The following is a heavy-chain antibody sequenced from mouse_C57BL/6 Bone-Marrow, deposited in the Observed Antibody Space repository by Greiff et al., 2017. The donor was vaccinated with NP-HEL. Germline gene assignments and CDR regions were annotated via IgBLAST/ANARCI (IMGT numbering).Heavy chain of an antibody. Sequence: EVQLVESGPGLVKPSQSLSLTCSVTGYSITSGYYWNWIRQFPGNKLEWMGYISYDGSNNYNPSLKNRISITRDTSKNQFFLKLNSVTTEDTATYYCARDRPYYYGSVFDYWGQGTTLTVSS. CDR1: GYSITSGYY. V-gene: IGHV3-6*01. CDR2: ISYDGSN. CDR3: ARDRPYYYGSVFDY. D-gene: IGHD1-1*01. J-gene: IGHJ2*01.